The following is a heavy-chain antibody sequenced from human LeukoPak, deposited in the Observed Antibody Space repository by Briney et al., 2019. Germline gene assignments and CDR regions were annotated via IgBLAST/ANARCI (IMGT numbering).Heavy chain of an antibody. V-gene: IGHV4-34*01. J-gene: IGHJ5*02. D-gene: IGHD2-2*01. CDR2: INHSGST. CDR3: ARGLGYCSSTSCLVNWFDP. Sequence: SETLSLTCAVYGGSFSGYYWSWVRQPPGKGLEWIGEINHSGSTNYNPSLKSRVTISVDTSKNQFSLKLSSVTAADTAVYYCARGLGYCSSTSCLVNWFDPWGQGALVTVSS. CDR1: GGSFSGYY.